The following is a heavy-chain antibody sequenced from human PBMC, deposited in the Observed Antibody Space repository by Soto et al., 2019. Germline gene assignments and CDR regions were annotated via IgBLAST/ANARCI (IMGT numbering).Heavy chain of an antibody. CDR2: ISYDGSNK. Sequence: GGSLRLSCAASGFTFSSYGMHWVRQAPGKGLEWVAVISYDGSNKYYADSVKGRFTISRDNSKNTLYLQMNRLRAEDAAVYYCATEHDCSSTSCYGILFDYWGQGTLVTVSS. V-gene: IGHV3-30*03. CDR1: GFTFSSYG. D-gene: IGHD2-2*01. J-gene: IGHJ4*02. CDR3: ATEHDCSSTSCYGILFDY.